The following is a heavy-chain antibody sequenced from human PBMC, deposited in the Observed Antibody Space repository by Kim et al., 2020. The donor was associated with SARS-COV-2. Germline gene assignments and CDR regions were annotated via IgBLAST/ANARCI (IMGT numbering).Heavy chain of an antibody. D-gene: IGHD3-10*01. Sequence: GGSLRLSCAASGFTFGDYAMHWVRQAPGKGLEWVSGIGWNSGRIGYADSVKGRFTISRDNAKNSLYLQMNSLRAEDTALYYCVKDREYYGSGSDAFDIWGQGTVVTVSS. CDR3: VKDREYYGSGSDAFDI. V-gene: IGHV3-9*01. J-gene: IGHJ3*02. CDR2: IGWNSGRI. CDR1: GFTFGDYA.